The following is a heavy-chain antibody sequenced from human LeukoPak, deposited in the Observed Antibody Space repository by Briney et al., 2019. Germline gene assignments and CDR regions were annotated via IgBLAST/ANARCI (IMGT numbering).Heavy chain of an antibody. D-gene: IGHD3-3*01. V-gene: IGHV1-69*04. CDR3: SSSGVEEWQGLHF. CDR1: GGTFSSYA. Sequence: GSSVKVSCKASGGTFSSYAISWVRQAPGQGLEWMGRIIPILGIANYAQKFQGRVTITADKSTSTAYMELSSLRSEDTAVYYCSSSGVEEWQGLHFWGQGTLVTVSS. CDR2: IIPILGIA. J-gene: IGHJ4*02.